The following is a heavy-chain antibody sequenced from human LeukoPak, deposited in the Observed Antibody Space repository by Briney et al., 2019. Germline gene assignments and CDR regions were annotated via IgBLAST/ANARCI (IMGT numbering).Heavy chain of an antibody. V-gene: IGHV1-2*04. J-gene: IGHJ6*02. D-gene: IGHD3-22*01. CDR3: ARASFVDSSGYYGDYYGMDV. CDR1: GYTFTGYY. Sequence: ASVNVSCKASGYTFTGYYMHWVRQAPGQGLEWMGWINPNSGGTNYAQKFQGWVTMTRDTSISTAYMELSRLRSDDTAVYYCARASFVDSSGYYGDYYGMDVWGQGTTVTVSS. CDR2: INPNSGGT.